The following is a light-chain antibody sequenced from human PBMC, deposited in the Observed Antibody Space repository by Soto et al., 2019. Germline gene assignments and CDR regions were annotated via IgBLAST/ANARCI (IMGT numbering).Light chain of an antibody. CDR3: QQFYSIPTS. CDR2: TVS. Sequence: DIQMTQSPSSLSASVGHRVTITCRSSQRFSDYLNWYQQRPGEAPKLLIHTVSTLQSGVTSRFSGSGSGTEFTLTISSLQPEDVAIYYCQQFYSIPTSFGGGTKVEI. J-gene: IGKJ4*02. V-gene: IGKV1-39*01. CDR1: QRFSDY.